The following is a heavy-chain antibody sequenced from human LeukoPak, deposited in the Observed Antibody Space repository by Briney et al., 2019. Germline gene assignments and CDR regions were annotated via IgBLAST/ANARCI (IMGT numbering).Heavy chain of an antibody. J-gene: IGHJ4*02. D-gene: IGHD6-13*01. CDR3: ARGVYIAAAQYGF. CDR2: INHSGST. V-gene: IGHV4-34*01. Sequence: KSSETLSLTCAVYGGSFSGYYWSWIRQPPGKGLEWIGEINHSGSTNYNPSLKSRVTISVDTSKNQFSLKLSSVTAADTAVYYCARGVYIAAAQYGFWGQGTLVTVSS. CDR1: GGSFSGYY.